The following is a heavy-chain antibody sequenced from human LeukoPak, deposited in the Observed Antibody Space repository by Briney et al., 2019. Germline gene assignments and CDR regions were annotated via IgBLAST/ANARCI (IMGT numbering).Heavy chain of an antibody. J-gene: IGHJ4*02. CDR1: GFTFDDYA. V-gene: IGHV3-9*01. CDR2: ISWNSGSI. D-gene: IGHD6-13*01. CDR3: AKDFEPREEIAAGAHDY. Sequence: QPGGSLRLSCAASGFTFDDYAMHWVRQAPGKGLEWVSGISWNSGSIGYADSVKGRFTISRDNAKNSLYLQMNSLRAEDTALYYCAKDFEPREEIAAGAHDYWGQGTLVTVSS.